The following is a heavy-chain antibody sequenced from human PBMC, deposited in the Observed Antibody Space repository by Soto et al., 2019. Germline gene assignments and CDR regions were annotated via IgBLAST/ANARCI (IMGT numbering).Heavy chain of an antibody. CDR2: ISAYNGNT. Sequence: ASVKVSCKASGYTFTSYGISWVRQAPGQGLEWMGWISAYNGNTNYAQKLQGRVTMTTDTSTSTAYMELRSLRSDDTAVYYCARVITMIVAPFGAFDIWGQGTMVTVSS. D-gene: IGHD3-22*01. J-gene: IGHJ3*02. CDR3: ARVITMIVAPFGAFDI. CDR1: GYTFTSYG. V-gene: IGHV1-18*01.